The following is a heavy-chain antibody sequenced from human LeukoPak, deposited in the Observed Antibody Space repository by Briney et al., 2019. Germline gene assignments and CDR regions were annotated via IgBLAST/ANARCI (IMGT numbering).Heavy chain of an antibody. Sequence: ASVKVSCKASGYTFTSYGISWVRQAPGRGLEWMGWISAYNGNTNYAQKLQGRVTMTTDTSTSTAYMELRSLRSDDTAVYYCARDWLAAAGRRGSDYWGQGTLVTVSS. CDR2: ISAYNGNT. CDR1: GYTFTSYG. D-gene: IGHD6-13*01. J-gene: IGHJ4*02. CDR3: ARDWLAAAGRRGSDY. V-gene: IGHV1-18*01.